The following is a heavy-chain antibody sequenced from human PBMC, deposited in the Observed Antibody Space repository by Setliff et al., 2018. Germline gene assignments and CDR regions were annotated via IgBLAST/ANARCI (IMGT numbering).Heavy chain of an antibody. CDR3: AKGRGTVYYYMDV. D-gene: IGHD3-10*01. J-gene: IGHJ6*03. V-gene: IGHV3-30*02. Sequence: GSLRLSCAASGFTFSTYRMHWVRQAPGKGLEWVAVIWDDGVKKYHADSVKGRFTISRDNSKNTLYLQMNSLRPEDTAVYYCAKGRGTVYYYMDVWGKGTTVTVSS. CDR1: GFTFSTYR. CDR2: IWDDGVKK.